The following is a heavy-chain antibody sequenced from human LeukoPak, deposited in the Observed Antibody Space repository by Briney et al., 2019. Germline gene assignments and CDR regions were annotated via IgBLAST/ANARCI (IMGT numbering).Heavy chain of an antibody. CDR1: GGSISSSSYY. CDR2: FFYSGST. CDR3: ARHPYLQQLFLKMFDP. V-gene: IGHV4-39*01. Sequence: PAETESLTCTVSGGSISSSSYYWGWIRQTPGKGLEWIGSFFYSGSTYYNPSLKSRVTMYVDTSKNQFSLKLSSVTAADTAVYYCARHPYLQQLFLKMFDPWGQGTMVTVSS. D-gene: IGHD6-6*01. J-gene: IGHJ5*02.